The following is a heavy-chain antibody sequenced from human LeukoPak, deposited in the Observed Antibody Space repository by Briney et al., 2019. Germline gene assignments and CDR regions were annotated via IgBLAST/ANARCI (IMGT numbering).Heavy chain of an antibody. Sequence: ASVKVSCKVSGYTLTELSMHWVRQVPGKGLEWMGGFDFEEGKIIYAQKFQGRVTMTEDTSTGTAYMELSSLTSEGTAVYYCTAATGWSSSMMWGQGTAVTVSS. V-gene: IGHV1-24*01. CDR2: FDFEEGKI. CDR3: TAATGWSSSMM. CDR1: GYTLTELS. J-gene: IGHJ4*02. D-gene: IGHD6-13*01.